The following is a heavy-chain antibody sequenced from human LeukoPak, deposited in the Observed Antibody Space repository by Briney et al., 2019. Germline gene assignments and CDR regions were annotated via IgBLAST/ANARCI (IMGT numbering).Heavy chain of an antibody. CDR2: ISAYNGNT. Sequence: GASVKVSCKASGYTFTSYGISWVRQAPGQGLEWMGWISAYNGNTNYAQKLQGRVTMTTDTSTSTAYMELRSLRSDDTAVYYCARQDILTGHYYMDVWGKGTTVTISS. CDR1: GYTFTSYG. D-gene: IGHD3-9*01. V-gene: IGHV1-18*01. CDR3: ARQDILTGHYYMDV. J-gene: IGHJ6*03.